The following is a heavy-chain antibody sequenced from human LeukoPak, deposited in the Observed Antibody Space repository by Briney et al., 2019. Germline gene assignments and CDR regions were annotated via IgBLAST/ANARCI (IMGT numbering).Heavy chain of an antibody. CDR1: GFTFSSYG. D-gene: IGHD5-24*01. V-gene: IGHV3-30*03. CDR3: ARPRWLQFGPHDC. Sequence: PGGSLRLSCAASGFTFSSYGMHWVRQAPGKGLEWVAVISYDGSNKYYADSVKGRFTVSRDDAKNSLYLQMNSLRAEDTAVYYCARPRWLQFGPHDCWGQGTLVTVSS. J-gene: IGHJ4*02. CDR2: ISYDGSNK.